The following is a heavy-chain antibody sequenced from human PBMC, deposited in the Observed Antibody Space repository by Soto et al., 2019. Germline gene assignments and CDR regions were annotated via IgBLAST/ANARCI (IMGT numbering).Heavy chain of an antibody. Sequence: PGGSLRLSCAASGFTFSSYAMHWVRQAPGKGLEWVAVISYDGSNKYYADSVKGRFTISRDNSKNTLYLQMNSLRAEDTAVYYCARGVHHDSSGTDYWGQGTLVTVSS. V-gene: IGHV3-30-3*01. CDR1: GFTFSSYA. CDR2: ISYDGSNK. CDR3: ARGVHHDSSGTDY. J-gene: IGHJ4*02. D-gene: IGHD3-22*01.